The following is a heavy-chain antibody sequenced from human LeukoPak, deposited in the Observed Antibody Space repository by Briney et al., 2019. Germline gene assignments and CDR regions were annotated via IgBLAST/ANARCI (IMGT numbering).Heavy chain of an antibody. D-gene: IGHD6-19*01. CDR1: GYTFTGYY. Sequence: GASVKVSCKASGYTFTGYYMHWVRQAPGQGLEWMGWINPNSGGTNYAQKFQGRVTMTRDTSISTAYMELSRLRSDDTAVYYCARVGSSGGGAFDIWGQGTMVTVSS. V-gene: IGHV1-2*02. J-gene: IGHJ3*02. CDR2: INPNSGGT. CDR3: ARVGSSGGGAFDI.